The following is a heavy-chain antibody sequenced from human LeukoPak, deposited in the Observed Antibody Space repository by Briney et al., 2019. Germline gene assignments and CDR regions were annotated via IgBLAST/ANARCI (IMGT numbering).Heavy chain of an antibody. D-gene: IGHD3-10*01. Sequence: GGSLRLSCAASGFTFSSYWMHWVRQAPGKGLVWVSRINSDGSSTSYADSVKGRFTISRDNAKNTLYLQMNSLRAEDTAVYYCARDHRGSGSRYYYHYMDVWGKGTTVTISS. CDR3: ARDHRGSGSRYYYHYMDV. CDR2: INSDGSST. V-gene: IGHV3-74*01. J-gene: IGHJ6*03. CDR1: GFTFSSYW.